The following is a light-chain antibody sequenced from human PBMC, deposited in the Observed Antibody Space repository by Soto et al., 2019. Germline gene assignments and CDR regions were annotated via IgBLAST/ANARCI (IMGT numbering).Light chain of an antibody. CDR2: GAS. Sequence: EIVMTQSPATLSVSPGERATLSCRASQSVASNLAWYQQKPGQVPRLLIYGASTRATGIPARFSGSGSGTEFTLTISSLHPEDFAVYYCQQYNNWLWTFGQGTKVEIK. V-gene: IGKV3-15*01. CDR1: QSVASN. CDR3: QQYNNWLWT. J-gene: IGKJ1*01.